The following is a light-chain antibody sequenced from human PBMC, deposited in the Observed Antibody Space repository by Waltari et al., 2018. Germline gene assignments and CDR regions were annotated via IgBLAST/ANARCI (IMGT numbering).Light chain of an antibody. V-gene: IGLV2-11*01. Sequence: QSALTPPRSVSGSPGQSLTIPCTGSGSDVGGYNPVPCDHHHPGSAPKVVIYDVDKLPAGVPVRFSGSQSGKTASLTISGLQAEDEGDYYCCSYAGRYTFVFGSGTRVTVL. J-gene: IGLJ1*01. CDR1: GSDVGGYNP. CDR2: DVD. CDR3: CSYAGRYTFV.